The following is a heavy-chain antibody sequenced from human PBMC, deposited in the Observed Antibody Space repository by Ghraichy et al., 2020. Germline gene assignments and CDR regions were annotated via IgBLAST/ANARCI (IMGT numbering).Heavy chain of an antibody. J-gene: IGHJ6*02. CDR3: AKTRRVGATRGDFYYYGLDV. V-gene: IGHV3-23*01. D-gene: IGHD1-26*01. Sequence: LSLTCAASEFTFSSYAMSWVRQAPGKGLEWVSAISGSGGSTYYADSVKGRFTISRDNSKNTLYLQMNSLRAEDTALYFCAKTRRVGATRGDFYYYGLDVWGQGTTVTVS. CDR1: EFTFSSYA. CDR2: ISGSGGST.